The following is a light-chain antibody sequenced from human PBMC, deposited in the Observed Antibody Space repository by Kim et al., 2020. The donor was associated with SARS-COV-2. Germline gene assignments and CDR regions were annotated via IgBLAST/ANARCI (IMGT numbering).Light chain of an antibody. CDR3: QQYNSYSGT. Sequence: SSVGDRVTTSCRASQSISSCWAWYQQKPGKAPKLLIYKASSLESGVPSRFSGSGAGTEFTLTISSLQPDDFATYYCQQYNSYSGTFGQGTKVDIK. CDR1: QSISSC. J-gene: IGKJ1*01. V-gene: IGKV1-5*03. CDR2: KAS.